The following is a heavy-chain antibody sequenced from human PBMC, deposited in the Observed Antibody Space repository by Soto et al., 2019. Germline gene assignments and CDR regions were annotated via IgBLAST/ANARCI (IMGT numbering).Heavy chain of an antibody. J-gene: IGHJ4*02. V-gene: IGHV4-59*01. D-gene: IGHD3-22*01. CDR3: ERDYYESSGYSPLNY. CDR2: IFSTGNG. CDR1: GGSINNYY. Sequence: SETLSLTCTVSGGSINNYYWSWIRQPPGKGLEWIGYIFSTGNGNYNPSLKSRATMSVDTSRNQFSLKLSSVTAADTAVYYCERDYYESSGYSPLNYWGRGTLVTVYS.